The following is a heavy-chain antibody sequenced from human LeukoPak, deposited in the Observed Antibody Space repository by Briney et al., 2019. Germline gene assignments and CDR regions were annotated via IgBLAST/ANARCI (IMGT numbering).Heavy chain of an antibody. V-gene: IGHV1-2*02. CDR3: GRLGSSDI. CDR1: ANTFTGHY. J-gene: IGHJ3*02. CDR2: INPNRGGT. Sequence: ASVTVSCKAPANTFTGHYMHWVPQAPGQGLEWMGWINPNRGGTNYAQQFHGRVTMTRDTSISTAYMQLSRLTSDDTAVYFCGRLGSSDIWGQGTMVTVSS. D-gene: IGHD3-16*01.